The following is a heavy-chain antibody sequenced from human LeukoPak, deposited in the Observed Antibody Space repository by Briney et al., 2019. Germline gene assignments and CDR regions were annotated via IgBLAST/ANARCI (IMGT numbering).Heavy chain of an antibody. J-gene: IGHJ3*02. CDR3: ARGPLIQNAFDI. CDR1: GGSISSSNW. D-gene: IGHD5-18*01. Sequence: PSETLSLTCAVSGGSISSSNWWSWVRQPPGKGLEWIGEIYHSGSTNYNSSLKSRVTISVDTSKNQFSLKLSSVTAADTAVYYCARGPLIQNAFDIWGQGTMVTVSS. V-gene: IGHV4-4*02. CDR2: IYHSGST.